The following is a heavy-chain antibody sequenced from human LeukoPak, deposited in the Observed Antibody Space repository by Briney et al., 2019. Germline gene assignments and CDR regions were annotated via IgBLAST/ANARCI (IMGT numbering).Heavy chain of an antibody. Sequence: RGSLRLSCAASGFSFSSYAMTWVRQAPGKGLEWVSAISGSGGSSYYPGSVKGRFTISRDNSKNTLYLQMNSLRAEDTAVYYCAKGGSYSSGYYTPDYWGQGTLVTVSS. J-gene: IGHJ4*02. D-gene: IGHD3-22*01. V-gene: IGHV3-23*01. CDR1: GFSFSSYA. CDR2: ISGSGGSS. CDR3: AKGGSYSSGYYTPDY.